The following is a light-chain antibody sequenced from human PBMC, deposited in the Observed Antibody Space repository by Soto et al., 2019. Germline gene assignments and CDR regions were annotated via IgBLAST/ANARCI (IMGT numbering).Light chain of an antibody. CDR3: QQYNNWPPTYT. CDR1: QSINSN. J-gene: IGKJ2*01. Sequence: EIVMTQSPATLSVSPGERATLSYRASQSINSNLAWYQQKPGQAPRLLIYGASTRATGIPARFSGSGSGTEFTLTISSLQSEDFAVYYCQQYNNWPPTYTFGQGTKLEIK. CDR2: GAS. V-gene: IGKV3-15*01.